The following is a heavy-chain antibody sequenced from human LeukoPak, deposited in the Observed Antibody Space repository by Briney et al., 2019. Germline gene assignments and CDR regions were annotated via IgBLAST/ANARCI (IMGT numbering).Heavy chain of an antibody. CDR1: GVTFSSSG. CDR2: ITSSTKTL. D-gene: IGHD2-21*02. Sequence: PGGSLRLSCAASGVTFSSSGLGWVRQAPGKGLEWLSYITSSTKTLYIDSVQGRFTISRDNDKNTLYLQMDILPEEDPAVYYCARGYFRCTDCHLPRHFDYWGQGTLVTVSS. V-gene: IGHV3-48*02. CDR3: ARGYFRCTDCHLPRHFDY. J-gene: IGHJ4*02.